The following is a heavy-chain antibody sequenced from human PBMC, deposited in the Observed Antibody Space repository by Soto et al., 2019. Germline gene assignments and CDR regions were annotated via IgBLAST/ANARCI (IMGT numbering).Heavy chain of an antibody. D-gene: IGHD1-26*01. CDR2: IYYSGRI. CDR1: GGSISSDYYY. Sequence: QVPLQESGPGLVKPSETLSLTCTVSGGSISSDYYYWRWIRQPPGRSLEWIGYIYYSGRISYTPSHESRLIISEDPSKRQFSLGLSSGTAADTAVYYCGRGGAIADFYFDSWGQGILVSVSS. CDR3: GRGGAIADFYFDS. V-gene: IGHV4-30-4*01. J-gene: IGHJ4*02.